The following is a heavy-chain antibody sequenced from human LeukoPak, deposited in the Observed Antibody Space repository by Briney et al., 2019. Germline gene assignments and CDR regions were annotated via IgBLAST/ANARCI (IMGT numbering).Heavy chain of an antibody. V-gene: IGHV3-21*01. CDR3: ARTPHTAMVLTPFDY. J-gene: IGHJ4*02. CDR2: ISSSSSYI. CDR1: GFTFSSYS. Sequence: GGSLRLSCAASGFTFSSYSMNWVRQAPGKGLEWVSSISSSSSYIYYADSVKGRFTISRDNAKNSPYLQMNSLRAEDTAVYYCARTPHTAMVLTPFDYWGQGTLVTVSS. D-gene: IGHD5-18*01.